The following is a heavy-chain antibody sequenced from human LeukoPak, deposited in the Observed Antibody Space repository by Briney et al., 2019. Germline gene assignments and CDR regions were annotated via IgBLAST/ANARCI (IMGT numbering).Heavy chain of an antibody. V-gene: IGHV1-46*01. CDR2: INPSGSST. Sequence: GASVKVSCKASGYTFTSYYMHWVRQAPGQGLEWMGIINPSGSSTSYAQKFQGRVTMTRDMSTSTVYMELSSLRSEDTAVYYCARSRGYSYGYPPRYDFDYWGQGTLVTVSS. CDR1: GYTFTSYY. CDR3: ARSRGYSYGYPPRYDFDY. D-gene: IGHD5-18*01. J-gene: IGHJ4*02.